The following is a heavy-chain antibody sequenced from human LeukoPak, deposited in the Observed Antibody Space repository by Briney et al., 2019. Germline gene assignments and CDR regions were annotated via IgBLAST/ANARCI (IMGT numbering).Heavy chain of an antibody. CDR2: INPSGGST. D-gene: IGHD6-13*01. CDR3: ARDGGFSAYSSSWYFSGWFDP. J-gene: IGHJ5*02. V-gene: IGHV1-46*01. Sequence: GASVKVSRKASGYTFTSYYMHWVRQAPGQGLEWMGIINPSGGSTSYAQKFQGRVTMTRDTSTSTVYMKLSSLRSEDTAVYYCARDGGFSAYSSSWYFSGWFDPWGQGTLVTVSS. CDR1: GYTFTSYY.